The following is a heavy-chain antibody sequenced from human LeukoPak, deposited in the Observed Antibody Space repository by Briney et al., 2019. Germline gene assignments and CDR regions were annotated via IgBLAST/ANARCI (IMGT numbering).Heavy chain of an antibody. CDR2: ICEGRTT. CDR1: GASISSSGYC. Sequence: SETLSLTCTVSGASISSSGYCWGWVRQPPGKGLEWIGSICEGRTTYYIPSLKSRIAISIDTSKSQFSLILTSVTAADTAVYYCARESGWGLPHAFDFWGQGTMVTVSS. V-gene: IGHV4-39*07. D-gene: IGHD3-3*01. CDR3: ARESGWGLPHAFDF. J-gene: IGHJ3*01.